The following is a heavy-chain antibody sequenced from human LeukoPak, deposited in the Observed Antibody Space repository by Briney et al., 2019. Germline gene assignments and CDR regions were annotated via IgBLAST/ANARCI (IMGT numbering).Heavy chain of an antibody. CDR1: GYTLTELS. Sequence: GASVKVSCKVSGYTLTELSMHWVRQAPGKGLEWMGGFDPEDGETIYAQKFQGRVTMTEDTSTDTAYMELSSLRSEDTAVYYCARGSSYDFWSGYYYNWFDPWGQGTLVTVSS. D-gene: IGHD3-3*01. V-gene: IGHV1-24*01. CDR3: ARGSSYDFWSGYYYNWFDP. CDR2: FDPEDGET. J-gene: IGHJ5*02.